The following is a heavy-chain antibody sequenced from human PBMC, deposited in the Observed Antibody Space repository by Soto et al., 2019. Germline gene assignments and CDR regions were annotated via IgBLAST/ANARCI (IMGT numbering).Heavy chain of an antibody. CDR3: ARDPPYSSGWYAGFDP. Sequence: QVQLVQSGAEVKKPGASVKVSCKASGYTFTSYGISWVRQAPGQGLEWMGWISAYNGNTNYAQKLQGRVTMTTATXTXXAYMELRSLRSDDTAVYYCARDPPYSSGWYAGFDPWGQGTLVTVSS. V-gene: IGHV1-18*01. D-gene: IGHD6-19*01. J-gene: IGHJ5*02. CDR1: GYTFTSYG. CDR2: ISAYNGNT.